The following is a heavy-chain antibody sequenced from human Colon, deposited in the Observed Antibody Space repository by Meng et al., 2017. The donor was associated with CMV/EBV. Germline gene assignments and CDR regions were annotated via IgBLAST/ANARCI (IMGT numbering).Heavy chain of an antibody. Sequence: GSLRLSCSVSGDSINAGDYWGWIRQPPGKGLEWIGGLYHSGGRYYNPALRSRVTLSVDTSKNEFSLHLASVSAADTAIYFCARALDFWSVPDYWGQGMLVTVSS. D-gene: IGHD3-3*01. CDR3: ARALDFWSVPDY. CDR2: LYHSGGR. V-gene: IGHV4-38-2*02. J-gene: IGHJ4*02. CDR1: GDSINAGDY.